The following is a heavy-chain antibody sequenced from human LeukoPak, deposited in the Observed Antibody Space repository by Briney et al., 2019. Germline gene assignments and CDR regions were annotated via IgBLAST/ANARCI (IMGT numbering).Heavy chain of an antibody. J-gene: IGHJ4*02. CDR2: IIPIFGTA. V-gene: IGHV1-69*01. D-gene: IGHD2-2*01. Sequence: ASVKVSCKASGGAFSSYAISWVRQAPGQGLEWMGGIIPIFGTANYAQKFQGRVTITADESTSTAYMELSSLRSEDTAVYYCARGGYQLLNQWGQGTLVTVSS. CDR3: ARGGYQLLNQ. CDR1: GGAFSSYA.